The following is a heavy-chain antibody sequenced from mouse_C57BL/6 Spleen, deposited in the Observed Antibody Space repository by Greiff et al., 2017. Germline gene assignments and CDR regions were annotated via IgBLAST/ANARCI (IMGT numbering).Heavy chain of an antibody. J-gene: IGHJ2*01. D-gene: IGHD2-5*01. CDR2: INPSTGGT. CDR3: ARGAYYSNEDYFDY. V-gene: IGHV1-42*01. CDR1: GYSFTGYY. Sequence: VQLQQSGPELVKPGASVKISCKASGYSFTGYYMNWVKQSPEKSLEWIGEINPSTGGTTYNQKFKAKATLTVDKSSSTAYMQLKSLTSEDSAVYYCARGAYYSNEDYFDYWGQGTTLTVSS.